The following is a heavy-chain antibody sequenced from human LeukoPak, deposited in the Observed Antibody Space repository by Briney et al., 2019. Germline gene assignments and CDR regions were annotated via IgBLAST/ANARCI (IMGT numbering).Heavy chain of an antibody. CDR2: IYHSGST. CDR1: GGSISSGGYS. V-gene: IGHV4-30-2*01. Sequence: SETLSLTCAVSGGSISSGGYSWSWIRQPPGKGLEWIGYIYHSGSTYYNPSLESRVTISVDGSKNQFSLKLSSVTAADTAVYYCARGDYYGSGSFDYWGQGTLVTVSS. J-gene: IGHJ4*02. D-gene: IGHD3-10*01. CDR3: ARGDYYGSGSFDY.